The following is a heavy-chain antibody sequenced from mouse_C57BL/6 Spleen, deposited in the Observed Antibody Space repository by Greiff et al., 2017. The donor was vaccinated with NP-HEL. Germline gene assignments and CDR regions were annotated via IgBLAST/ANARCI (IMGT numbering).Heavy chain of an antibody. CDR1: GYTFTSYW. Sequence: QVQLQQPGAELVKPGASVKMSCKASGYTFTSYWITWVKQRPGQGLEWIGDIYPGSGSTNYNEKFKSKATLTVDTSSSTAYMQLSSLTSEDSAVYYGARGHYGSSSWFAYWGQGTLVTVSA. V-gene: IGHV1-55*01. CDR2: IYPGSGST. D-gene: IGHD1-1*01. J-gene: IGHJ3*01. CDR3: ARGHYGSSSWFAY.